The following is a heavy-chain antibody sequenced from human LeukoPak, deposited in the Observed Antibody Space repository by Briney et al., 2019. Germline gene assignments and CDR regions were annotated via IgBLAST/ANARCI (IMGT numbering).Heavy chain of an antibody. J-gene: IGHJ5*02. V-gene: IGHV4-59*01. CDR1: GGSISSYH. CDR3: ARDYSSDNWFDP. Sequence: PSETLSLTCTVSGGSISSYHWSWIRQPPGKGLKWIGYIYYSGSTNYNPSLKSRVTISVDMSKNQFSLKLSSVTAADTAVYYCARDYSSDNWFDPWGQGTLVTVSS. CDR2: IYYSGST. D-gene: IGHD6-25*01.